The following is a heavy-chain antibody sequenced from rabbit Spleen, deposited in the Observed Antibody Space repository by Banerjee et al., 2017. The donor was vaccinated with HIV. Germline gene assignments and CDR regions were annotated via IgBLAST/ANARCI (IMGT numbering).Heavy chain of an antibody. V-gene: IGHV1S40*01. CDR3: ARDSGSSFSSYGMDL. D-gene: IGHD8-1*01. CDR1: GFSFNSGYD. Sequence: QSLEESGGGLVKPGASLTLTCKASGFSFNSGYDMCWVRQAPGKGLEWIACSYAGSSGSTYSAIWAKGRFTFSKTSSTTVTLQVTSLTAADTATYFCARDSGSSFSSYGMDLWGQGTLVTVS. J-gene: IGHJ6*01. CDR2: SYAGSSGST.